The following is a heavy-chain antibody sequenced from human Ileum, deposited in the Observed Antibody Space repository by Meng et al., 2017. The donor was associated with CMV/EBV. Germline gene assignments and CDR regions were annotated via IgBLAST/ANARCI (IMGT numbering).Heavy chain of an antibody. Sequence: GGSLRLSCAASGFSVSSDFVSWVRQAPGKGLEWVSITYTGGTTYYAESVKGRFTISIDDSKNTLCLQMNSLRTEDTAVYYCARSTVVNVGGFWGRGKPVNGAS. J-gene: IGHJ4*02. CDR2: TYTGGTT. D-gene: IGHD4-23*01. CDR1: GFSVSSDF. CDR3: ARSTVVNVGGF. V-gene: IGHV3-66*02.